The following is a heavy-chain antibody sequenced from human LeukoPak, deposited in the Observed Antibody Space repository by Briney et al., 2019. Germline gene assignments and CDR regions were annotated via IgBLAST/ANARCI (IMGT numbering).Heavy chain of an antibody. CDR2: IRYDGSNK. Sequence: SGGSLGLSCAASGFTFSNYGMHWVRQAPGKGLEWVAFIRYDGSNKYYAYSVKGRFTISRDNSKNTLYLQMNSPRAEDTAVYYCAKERGSYYSSGGMDVWGKGTTVTVSS. CDR1: GFTFSNYG. V-gene: IGHV3-30*02. CDR3: AKERGSYYSSGGMDV. D-gene: IGHD3-10*01. J-gene: IGHJ6*03.